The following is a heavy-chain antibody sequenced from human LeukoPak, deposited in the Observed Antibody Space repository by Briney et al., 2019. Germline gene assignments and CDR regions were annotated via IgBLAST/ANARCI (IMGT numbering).Heavy chain of an antibody. Sequence: GGSLRLSCAASGFTFSSYAMSWVRQAPGKGLEWVSAISGSGGSTYSADSVKGRFTISRDNSKNTLYLQMNSLRAEDTAVYYCAKSDSYGYTSNWGQGTLVTVSS. CDR3: AKSDSYGYTSN. CDR1: GFTFSSYA. J-gene: IGHJ4*02. CDR2: ISGSGGST. D-gene: IGHD5-18*01. V-gene: IGHV3-23*01.